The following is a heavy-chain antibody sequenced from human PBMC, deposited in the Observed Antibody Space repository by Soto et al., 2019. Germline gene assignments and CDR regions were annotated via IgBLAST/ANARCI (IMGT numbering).Heavy chain of an antibody. CDR2: IIPIFGTA. J-gene: IGHJ2*01. CDR3: ARTSPERRLLLLNWYFDL. Sequence: ASVKVSCKASGGTFSSYAISWVRQAPGQGLEWMGGIIPIFGTANYAQKFQGRVTITADESTSTAYMELSSLRSEDTAVYYCARTSPERRLLLLNWYFDLWGRGTLVTVSS. D-gene: IGHD2-21*02. V-gene: IGHV1-69*13. CDR1: GGTFSSYA.